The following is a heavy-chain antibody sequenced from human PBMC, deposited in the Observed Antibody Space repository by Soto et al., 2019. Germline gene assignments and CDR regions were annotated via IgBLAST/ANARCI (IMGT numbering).Heavy chain of an antibody. D-gene: IGHD4-17*01. V-gene: IGHV3-23*01. CDR1: GFTFSSYA. CDR3: ASQRNYGDYVDYYGMDV. CDR2: ISGSGGST. Sequence: PGGSLRLSCAASGFTFSSYAMSWVRQAPGKGLEWVSAISGSGGSTHYADSVEGRFTISRDNSKNTLYLQMNSLRAEDTAVYYCASQRNYGDYVDYYGMDVWGQGTTVTVSS. J-gene: IGHJ6*02.